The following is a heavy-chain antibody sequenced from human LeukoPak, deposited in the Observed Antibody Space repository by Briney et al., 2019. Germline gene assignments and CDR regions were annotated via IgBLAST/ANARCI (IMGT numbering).Heavy chain of an antibody. D-gene: IGHD5-12*01. CDR2: INHSGST. V-gene: IGHV4-34*01. J-gene: IGHJ4*02. CDR1: GGSFSGYY. CDR3: GRVGMATIDD. Sequence: SETLSLTCTVYGGSFSGYYWSWIRQPPGKGLEWIGEINHSGSTNYNPSLKSRVTISVDTSKNQFSLKLSSVTAADTAVYYCGRVGMATIDDCGQGTLVTVSS.